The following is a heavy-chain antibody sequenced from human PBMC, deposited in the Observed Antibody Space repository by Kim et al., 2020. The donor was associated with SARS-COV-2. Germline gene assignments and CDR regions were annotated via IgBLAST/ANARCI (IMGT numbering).Heavy chain of an antibody. CDR1: GFTFSSYG. V-gene: IGHV3-30*18. CDR3: AKDPRYYSFWSGYSNPPANYNSYGIDV. J-gene: IGHJ6*02. CDR2: ISYDGSNT. D-gene: IGHD3-3*01. Sequence: GGSLRLSCAASGFTFSSYGMHCVRQAPGKGLEWVAVISYDGSNTYYADSVKGRFTISRDNSKNTLYLQMNSLRAEDTAVYYCAKDPRYYSFWSGYSNPPANYNSYGIDVWGQGTTVTVSS.